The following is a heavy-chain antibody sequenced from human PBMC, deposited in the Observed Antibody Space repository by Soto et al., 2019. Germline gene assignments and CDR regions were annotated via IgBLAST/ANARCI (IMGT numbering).Heavy chain of an antibody. D-gene: IGHD3-3*02. CDR2: ITGSGGTT. J-gene: IGHJ6*03. CDR3: AKGSSISFNYYMDV. CDR1: GFTFSSYA. V-gene: IGHV3-23*01. Sequence: GSLRLSCAASGFTFSSYAMSWVRQAPGKGLEWVSAITGSGGTTYYADSVKGRFTISRDNSKNTLYLQMNSLRAEDTAIYYCAKGSSISFNYYMDVWGKGTTVTVSS.